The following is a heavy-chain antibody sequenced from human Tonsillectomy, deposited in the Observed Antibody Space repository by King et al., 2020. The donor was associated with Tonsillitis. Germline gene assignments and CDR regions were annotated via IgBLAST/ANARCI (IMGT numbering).Heavy chain of an antibody. D-gene: IGHD3-22*01. CDR2: ISGSGGST. J-gene: IGHJ6*02. V-gene: IGHV3-23*04. CDR1: GFTFSSYA. Sequence: VQLVESGGGLVQPGGSLRLSCAASGFTFSSYAMSWVRQAPGKGLEWVSAISGSGGSTYYADSVKGRFTISRDNSKNTLYLQMNSLRAEDTAVYYCAKAKGGYYYDSSGYSPFYYCGMDVWGQGTTVTVSS. CDR3: AKAKGGYYYDSSGYSPFYYCGMDV.